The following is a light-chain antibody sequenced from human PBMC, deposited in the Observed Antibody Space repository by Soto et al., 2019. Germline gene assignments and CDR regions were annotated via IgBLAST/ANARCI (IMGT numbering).Light chain of an antibody. CDR2: EVN. J-gene: IGLJ2*01. CDR3: CSYAGSSTFVV. V-gene: IGLV2-23*02. Sequence: QSALTQPASVSGSPGQSITLSYTGTSSDVGNYNLVSWYQQHPGKAPKLMIYEVNKRPSGVSNRFFGSKSGNTASLTISGLQAEDEADYYCCSYAGSSTFVVFGGGTKLTVL. CDR1: SSDVGNYNL.